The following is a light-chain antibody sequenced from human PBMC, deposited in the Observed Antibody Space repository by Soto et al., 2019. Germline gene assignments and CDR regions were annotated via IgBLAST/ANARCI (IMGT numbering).Light chain of an antibody. CDR3: QQYKTFWT. CDR1: QSISSW. CDR2: KAS. Sequence: DIHMTQSPSTLSASVGDRVTITCRASQSISSWLAWFQQKPGKAPKLLIYKASTLESGVPSRFSGSGSGTEFTLTISSMKPDDFATYYCQQYKTFWTFGQGTKVDIK. J-gene: IGKJ1*01. V-gene: IGKV1-5*03.